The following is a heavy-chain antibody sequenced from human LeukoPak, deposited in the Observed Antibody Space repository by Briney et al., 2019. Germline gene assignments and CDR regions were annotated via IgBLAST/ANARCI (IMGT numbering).Heavy chain of an antibody. CDR2: IYYSGST. V-gene: IGHV4-59*11. D-gene: IGHD3-9*01. CDR1: GGPISSHY. CDR3: ARGIFWFDP. J-gene: IGHJ5*02. Sequence: SETLSLTCTVSGGPISSHYWSWIRQPPGKGLERIGYIYYSGSTNYNPSLKSRVTISVDTSKNQFSLKLSSVTAADTAVYYCARGIFWFDPWGQGTLVTVSS.